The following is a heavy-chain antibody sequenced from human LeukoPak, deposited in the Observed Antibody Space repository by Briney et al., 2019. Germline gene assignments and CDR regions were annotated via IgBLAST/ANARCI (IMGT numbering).Heavy chain of an antibody. V-gene: IGHV3-30*02. Sequence: GGSLRLSCAASGFTFNDYGMHWVRQAPGKGLEWVTFILYDGTNKYYADSVKGRFTISRDNSKNTLYLQMNSLRAEDTAVYYCAKDVGRIAVAGILDYWGQGTLVTVSS. CDR1: GFTFNDYG. D-gene: IGHD6-19*01. CDR2: ILYDGTNK. J-gene: IGHJ4*02. CDR3: AKDVGRIAVAGILDY.